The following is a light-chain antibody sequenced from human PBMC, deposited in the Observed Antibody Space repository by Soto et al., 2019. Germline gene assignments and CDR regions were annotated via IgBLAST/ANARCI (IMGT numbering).Light chain of an antibody. J-gene: IGLJ1*01. V-gene: IGLV4-69*01. Sequence: QLVLTQSPSASASLGASVKLTCTLSSGHRSYAIAWHQQQPEKGPRYLMKLNSDGSHSKGDGIPDRFSGPSSGAERYLTISSLQSEDEADYYCQTWGTGIHYVFGTGTKVTVL. CDR2: LNSDGSH. CDR1: SGHRSYA. CDR3: QTWGTGIHYV.